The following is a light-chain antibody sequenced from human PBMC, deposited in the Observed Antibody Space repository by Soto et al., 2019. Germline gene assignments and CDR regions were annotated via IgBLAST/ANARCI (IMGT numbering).Light chain of an antibody. J-gene: IGLJ1*01. V-gene: IGLV2-14*01. CDR1: SSDIGAYDY. CDR2: EVN. Sequence: QYVLTQPASLSGSPGQSITISCTGTSSDIGAYDYVSWFQQHPGKAPKLMISEVNNRPSGVSNRFSGSKSGNTAYLTISGLQVEDEAEYFCFSFTTTFTHVFGTGTKSPS. CDR3: FSFTTTFTHV.